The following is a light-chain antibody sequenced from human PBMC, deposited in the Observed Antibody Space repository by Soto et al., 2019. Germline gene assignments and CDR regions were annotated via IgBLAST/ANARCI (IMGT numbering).Light chain of an antibody. V-gene: IGKV3-20*01. J-gene: IGKJ1*01. CDR3: QQYKSYSPRT. Sequence: EIVLTQSPGTLSLSPGERATLSCRASQSVSSSYLAWYQQKPGQAPRLLIYGASSRATGIPTRFSGSGSGTEFTLTIDSLQSEDFATYYCQQYKSYSPRTFGQGTKVDIK. CDR1: QSVSSSY. CDR2: GAS.